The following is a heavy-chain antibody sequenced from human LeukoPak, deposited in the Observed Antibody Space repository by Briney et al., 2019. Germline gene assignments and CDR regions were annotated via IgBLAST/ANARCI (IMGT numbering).Heavy chain of an antibody. Sequence: SETLPLTCTVSGASISSSNYYWGWIRQPPGRGLEWIGSIYYGGSTYYKSSLRSRVTISVDTSKNPFSLKVSSVTAADRAVYYCARGQLALYYYNGMDVWGQGTTVTVSS. CDR1: GASISSSNYY. D-gene: IGHD1-1*01. J-gene: IGHJ6*02. CDR2: IYYGGST. V-gene: IGHV4-39*01. CDR3: ARGQLALYYYNGMDV.